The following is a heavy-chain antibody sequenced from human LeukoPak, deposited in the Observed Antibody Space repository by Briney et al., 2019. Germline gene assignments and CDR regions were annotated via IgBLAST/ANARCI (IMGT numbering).Heavy chain of an antibody. CDR1: GYTFTGYY. CDR3: AREYCSSTSCYSNWFET. D-gene: IGHD2-2*02. J-gene: IGHJ5*02. Sequence: ASVKVSCKASGYTFTGYYMHWVRQAPGQGLEWMGWINPNSGGTNYAQRFQGRVTMTRDTSISTAYMELSRLRSDDTAVYYCAREYCSSTSCYSNWFETWGQGTLVTVSS. V-gene: IGHV1-2*02. CDR2: INPNSGGT.